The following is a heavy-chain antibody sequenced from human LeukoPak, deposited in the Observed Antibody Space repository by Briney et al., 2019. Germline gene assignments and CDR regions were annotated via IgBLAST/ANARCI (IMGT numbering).Heavy chain of an antibody. J-gene: IGHJ5*02. D-gene: IGHD6-19*01. CDR1: GFPFSDYY. Sequence: PGGSLRLSCVASGFPFSDYYMSWIRQAPGKGLDWVSYISGSGGKIYYADSVKGRFTISRDNAKNSLYLQMNSLRAEDTAVYYCARDRGSSGWSEDNWFDPWGQGTLVTVSS. CDR3: ARDRGSSGWSEDNWFDP. CDR2: ISGSGGKI. V-gene: IGHV3-11*01.